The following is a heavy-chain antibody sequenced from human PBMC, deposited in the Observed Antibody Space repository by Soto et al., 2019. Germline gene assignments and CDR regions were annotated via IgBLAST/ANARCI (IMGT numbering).Heavy chain of an antibody. D-gene: IGHD5-12*01. Sequence: ASVKVSCKASGYTFTSYYIHWVRQAPGQGLEWVGLINPSGASTTYAQKFQGRVTMTRDTSTSTVYMELKSLRSEDTAVYFCARDAQIGHGYSAYHTYWGQGTLVTVSS. CDR1: GYTFTSYY. CDR3: ARDAQIGHGYSAYHTY. V-gene: IGHV1-46*01. J-gene: IGHJ4*02. CDR2: INPSGAST.